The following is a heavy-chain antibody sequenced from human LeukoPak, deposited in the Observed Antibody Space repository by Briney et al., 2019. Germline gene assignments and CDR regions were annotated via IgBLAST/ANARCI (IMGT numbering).Heavy chain of an antibody. J-gene: IGHJ4*02. V-gene: IGHV1-2*04. CDR2: INLNSGGT. CDR1: GYTFTGYY. D-gene: IGHD6-19*01. Sequence: ASVKVSCKASGYTFTGYYMHWVRQAPGQGLEWMGWINLNSGGTNYAQKFQGWVTMTRDTAISTAYMELSRLRPDDPAVYYCARDSSGWLDYWGQGTLVTVSS. CDR3: ARDSSGWLDY.